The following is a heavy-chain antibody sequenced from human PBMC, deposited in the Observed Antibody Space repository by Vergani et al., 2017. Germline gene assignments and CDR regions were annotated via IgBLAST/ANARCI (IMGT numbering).Heavy chain of an antibody. D-gene: IGHD3-10*01. CDR3: ARGRSSGSYAQYYFDY. Sequence: VQLVESGGGLVKPGGSLRLSCQVSGFDFSQAWMNWVRQSPGKGLEYIGLSKPKTEGGTTHYNAAMKGRVTISRDDSKSVLFLEMTNLAPEDTAVYYCARGRSSGSYAQYYFDYWGQGTLVTVSS. V-gene: IGHV3-15*05. CDR2: SKPKTEGGTT. CDR1: GFDFSQAW. J-gene: IGHJ4*01.